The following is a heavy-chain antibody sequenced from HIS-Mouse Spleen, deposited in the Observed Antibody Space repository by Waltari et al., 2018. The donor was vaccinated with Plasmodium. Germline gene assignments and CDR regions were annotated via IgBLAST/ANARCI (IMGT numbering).Heavy chain of an antibody. CDR1: GLTFSTYW. Sequence: EVQLVESGGGLVKPGGSLGLSCAASGLTFSTYWMHWVRQAPGKGLVWVSRINSDGSSTRYADSVKGRFTISRDNAKNTLYLQMNSLRAEDTAVYYCARTIAAAGTGDAFDMWGQGTMVTVSS. CDR3: ARTIAAAGTGDAFDM. V-gene: IGHV3-74*01. D-gene: IGHD6-13*01. J-gene: IGHJ3*02. CDR2: INSDGSST.